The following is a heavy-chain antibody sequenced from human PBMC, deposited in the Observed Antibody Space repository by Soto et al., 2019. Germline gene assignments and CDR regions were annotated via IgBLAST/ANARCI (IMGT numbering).Heavy chain of an antibody. CDR3: ARGRPYGMDV. J-gene: IGHJ6*02. V-gene: IGHV3-74*01. CDR1: GFTFGSYW. CDR2: IDSDGSST. Sequence: EVQLVESGGGLVKPGGSLRVSCAASGFTFGSYWMNWVRQAPGKGLVWVSRIDSDGSSTTYADSVKGRCTTSRDNAKNTLYLQMSSLRVEDTAVYYCARGRPYGMDVWGQGTTVTVSS.